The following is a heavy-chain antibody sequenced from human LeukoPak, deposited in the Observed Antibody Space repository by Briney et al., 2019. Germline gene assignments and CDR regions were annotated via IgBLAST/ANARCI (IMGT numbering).Heavy chain of an antibody. V-gene: IGHV3-7*03. D-gene: IGHD2-2*01. CDR1: GFTFSSYW. CDR3: ARNRRPRSYIVVVPAAVPDV. J-gene: IGHJ6*04. CDR2: IKQDGSEK. Sequence: GGSLRLSCAASGFTFSSYWMSWVRQAPGKGLEWVANIKQDGSEKYYVDSVKGRFTISRDNAKNSLYLQMNSLRAEDTAVYYCARNRRPRSYIVVVPAAVPDVWGKGTTVTVSS.